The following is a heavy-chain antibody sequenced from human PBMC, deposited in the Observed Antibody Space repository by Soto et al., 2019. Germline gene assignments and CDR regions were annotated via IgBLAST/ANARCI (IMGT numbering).Heavy chain of an antibody. CDR3: AKDRDLVRSSYYFDY. Sequence: PGGSLRLSCAASGFTFSSYAMSWVRQAPGKGLEWVSAISGSGGSTYYADSVKGRFTISRDNSKNTLYLQMNSLRAEDTAVYYCAKDRDLVRSSYYFDYWGQGTLVTVSS. V-gene: IGHV3-23*01. D-gene: IGHD2-2*01. CDR1: GFTFSSYA. CDR2: ISGSGGST. J-gene: IGHJ4*02.